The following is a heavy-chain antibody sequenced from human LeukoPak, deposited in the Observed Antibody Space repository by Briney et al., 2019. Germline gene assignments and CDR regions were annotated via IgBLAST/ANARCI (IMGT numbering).Heavy chain of an antibody. V-gene: IGHV1-3*01. CDR1: GFTFTTYA. D-gene: IGHD6-19*01. J-gene: IGHJ4*02. CDR3: ARNVPGKTDFDY. Sequence: ASVKVSCKASGFTFTTYAMHWVRQAPGQRLEWMGWINAGNADTKYSQNFQGRVAITTDTSASTAYMELSSLRSEDTAVYYCARNVPGKTDFDYWGQGTLVTVSS. CDR2: INAGNADT.